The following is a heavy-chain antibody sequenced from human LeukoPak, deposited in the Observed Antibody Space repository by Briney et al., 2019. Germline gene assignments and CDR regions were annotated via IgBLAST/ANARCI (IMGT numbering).Heavy chain of an antibody. V-gene: IGHV4-38-2*01. D-gene: IGHD2-15*01. CDR3: ASSYCSGGSCYSGDAFDI. CDR2: IHHSGST. J-gene: IGHJ3*02. Sequence: SETLSLTCAVSGYSISSGYYWGWIRQPPGKGLEWIGSIHHSGSTYYNPSLKSRVTISVDTSKSQFSLKLSSVTAADTAVYYCASSYCSGGSCYSGDAFDIWGQGTMVTVSS. CDR1: GYSISSGYY.